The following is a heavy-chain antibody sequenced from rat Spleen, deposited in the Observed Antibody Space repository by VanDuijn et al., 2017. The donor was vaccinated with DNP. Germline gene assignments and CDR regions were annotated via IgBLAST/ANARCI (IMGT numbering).Heavy chain of an antibody. J-gene: IGHJ2*01. Sequence: EVQLVESGGGLVQPGRSMKLSCAASGFTFSNYDMAWVRQAPKKGLEWVATISYDGSSTYYRDSVKGRFTLSRDNAKSTLYLQRDSLRSEDTATYYCARRGNNYDFDYWGQGVMVTVSS. V-gene: IGHV5-7*01. D-gene: IGHD1-10*01. CDR1: GFTFSNYD. CDR2: ISYDGSST. CDR3: ARRGNNYDFDY.